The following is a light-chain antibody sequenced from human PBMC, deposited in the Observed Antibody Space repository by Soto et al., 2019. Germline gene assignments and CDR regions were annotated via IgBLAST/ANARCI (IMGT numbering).Light chain of an antibody. CDR2: DAS. J-gene: IGKJ4*01. CDR3: QQYNSWPPLT. CDR1: QSVSSN. V-gene: IGKV3-15*01. Sequence: ETVMTQSPATLSVSPGERATLSCRASQSVSSNLAWYQQKPGRAPRLLIYDASTRATGIPARFSSSGSGTEFTLTINSLQSEDFAVYYCQQYNSWPPLTFGGWTKVEIK.